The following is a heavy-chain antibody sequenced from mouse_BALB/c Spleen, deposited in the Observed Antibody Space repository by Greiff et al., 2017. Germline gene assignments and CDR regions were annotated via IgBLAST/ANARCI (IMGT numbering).Heavy chain of an antibody. CDR2: INSNGGST. Sequence: EVQRVESGGGLVKLGGSLKLSCAASGFTFSSYYMSWVRQTPEKRLELVAAINSNGGSTYYPDTVKGRFTISRDNAKNTLYLQMSSLKSEDTALYYCARHSLLRRDYFDYWGQGTTLTVSS. D-gene: IGHD1-2*01. J-gene: IGHJ2*01. CDR3: ARHSLLRRDYFDY. V-gene: IGHV5-6-2*01. CDR1: GFTFSSYY.